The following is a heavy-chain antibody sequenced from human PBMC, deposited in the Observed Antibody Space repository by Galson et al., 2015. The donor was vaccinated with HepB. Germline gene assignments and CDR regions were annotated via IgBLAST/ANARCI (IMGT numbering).Heavy chain of an antibody. D-gene: IGHD1-26*01. CDR1: GYTLTELS. V-gene: IGHV1-24*01. Sequence: SVKVSCKVSGYTLTELSMHWVRQAPGKGLEWMGGFDPEDGETIHAQKFQGRVTMTEDTSTDTAYMELSSQRSEDTAVYYCATARSEWELLPGYWGQGTLVTVPS. CDR2: FDPEDGET. CDR3: ATARSEWELLPGY. J-gene: IGHJ4*02.